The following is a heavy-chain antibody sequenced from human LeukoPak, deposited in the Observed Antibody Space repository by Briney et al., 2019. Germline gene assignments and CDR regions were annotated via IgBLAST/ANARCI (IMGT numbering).Heavy chain of an antibody. CDR1: GFSFSSYR. D-gene: IGHD2-15*01. CDR2: VSNSGDYI. CDR3: VREYCSGGSCSDAFDI. J-gene: IGHJ3*02. V-gene: IGHV3-21*06. Sequence: PGGSLRLSCAASGFSFSSYRMNWVRQAPGKGLEWVSSVSNSGDYIHYADSVKGRFTISRDNSKNSLYLQMNSLRAEDTAVYYCVREYCSGGSCSDAFDIWGQGTMVTVSS.